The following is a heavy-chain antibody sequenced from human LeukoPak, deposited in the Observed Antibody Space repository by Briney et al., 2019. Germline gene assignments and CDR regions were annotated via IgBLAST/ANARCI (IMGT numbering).Heavy chain of an antibody. Sequence: PGGSLRLSCAASGFTFSSYSMNWVRQAPGKGLEWVSSISSSISYIYYADSAKGRFTISRDNAKNSLYLQMTRLRAEDTAVYYCARDRSSRMSYYDSSGYYPRFRSENDYYYYYGMDVWGQGTTVTVSS. CDR2: ISSSISYI. CDR3: ARDRSSRMSYYDSSGYYPRFRSENDYYYYYGMDV. V-gene: IGHV3-21*01. J-gene: IGHJ6*02. CDR1: GFTFSSYS. D-gene: IGHD3-22*01.